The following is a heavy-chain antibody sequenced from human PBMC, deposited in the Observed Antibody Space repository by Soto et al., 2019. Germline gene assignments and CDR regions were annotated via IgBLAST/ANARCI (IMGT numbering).Heavy chain of an antibody. J-gene: IGHJ3*02. CDR3: SIHRRDGYNTALRAFDI. Sequence: SETLSLTCTVSGVSISNYYWSWIRQPPGKGLEWIGYIYYSGSTNYNPSLKSRLTISVDTSKNQFSLKLSSVTAADTAVYYFSIHRRDGYNTALRAFDIWGQGTMVTVSS. CDR2: IYYSGST. CDR1: GVSISNYY. V-gene: IGHV4-59*08. D-gene: IGHD5-12*01.